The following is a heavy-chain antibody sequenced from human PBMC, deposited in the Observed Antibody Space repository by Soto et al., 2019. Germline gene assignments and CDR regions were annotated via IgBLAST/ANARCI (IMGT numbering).Heavy chain of an antibody. V-gene: IGHV3-48*01. J-gene: IGHJ3*02. D-gene: IGHD3-10*01. Sequence: EVQLVESGGGLVQPGGSLRLSCAASGFTFSIYSMNWVRQAPGKGLEWVSYVTGGSSTIYYADSVKGRFTISRDNAKNSLYLQMNSLRAEDTAVYYCARDPHYGSGKDAFDIWGQGTMVTVSS. CDR2: VTGGSSTI. CDR1: GFTFSIYS. CDR3: ARDPHYGSGKDAFDI.